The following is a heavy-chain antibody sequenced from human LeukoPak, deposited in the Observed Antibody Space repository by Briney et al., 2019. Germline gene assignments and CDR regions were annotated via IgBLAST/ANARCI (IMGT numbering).Heavy chain of an antibody. V-gene: IGHV1-18*01. CDR1: GYTFTSYG. D-gene: IGHD3-3*01. Sequence: GASVKVSCKASGYTFTSYGISWVRQAPGQGLEWMGWISAYNGNTNYAQKLQGRVTMTTDTSTSTAYMELRSLRSDDTAVYYCAREMSRFSATLNRYNWFDPWGQGTLVTVSS. CDR3: AREMSRFSATLNRYNWFDP. J-gene: IGHJ5*02. CDR2: ISAYNGNT.